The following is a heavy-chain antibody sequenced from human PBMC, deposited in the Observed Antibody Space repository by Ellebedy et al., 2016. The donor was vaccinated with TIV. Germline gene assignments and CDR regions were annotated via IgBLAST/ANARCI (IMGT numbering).Heavy chain of an antibody. CDR3: ATGPDYYYDSSGYPFDY. CDR1: GYSFTSYW. J-gene: IGHJ4*02. Sequence: GGSLRLSXKASGYSFTSYWISWVRQMPGKGLEWMGRIDPSDSYTNYSPSFQGHVTISADKSISTAYLQWTSLKASDTAMYYCATGPDYYYDSSGYPFDYWGQGTLVTVSS. CDR2: IDPSDSYT. V-gene: IGHV5-10-1*01. D-gene: IGHD3-22*01.